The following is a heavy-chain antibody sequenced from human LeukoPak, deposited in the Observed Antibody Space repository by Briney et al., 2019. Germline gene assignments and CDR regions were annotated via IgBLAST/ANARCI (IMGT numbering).Heavy chain of an antibody. V-gene: IGHV4-31*03. J-gene: IGHJ4*02. D-gene: IGHD2-21*02. Sequence: PSQTLSLTCTVSGGSISSGGYYWSWIRQHPGKGLEWIGYIYYSGSTYYNPSLKSRVTISVDASKNQFPLKLSPVTAADTAVYYCARGPYCGGDCYSADYWGQGTLVTVSS. CDR1: GGSISSGGYY. CDR3: ARGPYCGGDCYSADY. CDR2: IYYSGST.